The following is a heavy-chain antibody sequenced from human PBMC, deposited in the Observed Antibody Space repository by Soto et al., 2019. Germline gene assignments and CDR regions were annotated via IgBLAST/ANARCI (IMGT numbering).Heavy chain of an antibody. CDR3: AKDMRSDRIAVPGTYYDY. CDR2: ISWDSGSI. J-gene: IGHJ4*02. V-gene: IGHV3-9*01. D-gene: IGHD6-19*01. CDR1: GFTVDDYA. Sequence: GGSLRLSCAASGFTVDDYAMHLVRQTPGKGLEWVSGISWDSGSIGYADSVKGRFAISRDNAKNSLYLQMNSLRAEDTALYYCAKDMRSDRIAVPGTYYDYWGQGTLVTVSS.